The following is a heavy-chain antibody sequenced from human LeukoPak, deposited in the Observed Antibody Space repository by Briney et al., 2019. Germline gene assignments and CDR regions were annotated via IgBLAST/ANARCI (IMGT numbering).Heavy chain of an antibody. CDR3: ARMIYYYDSSGYNYYFHY. Sequence: PGGSLRLSCAASGFTVSGNYMSWVRQAPGKGLEWVSVIYTSGNTYYADSVKGRFTISRDTSKNTLSLQMNGLRAKDTAFYYCARMIYYYDSSGYNYYFHYWGQGTLVTVSS. CDR1: GFTVSGNY. V-gene: IGHV3-66*01. CDR2: IYTSGNT. J-gene: IGHJ4*02. D-gene: IGHD3-22*01.